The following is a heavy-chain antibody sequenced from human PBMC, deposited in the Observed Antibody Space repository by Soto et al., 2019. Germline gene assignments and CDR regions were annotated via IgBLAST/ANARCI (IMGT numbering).Heavy chain of an antibody. J-gene: IGHJ4*02. Sequence: PSETLSLTCAVSGGSISSGAYSWSWIRQPPGKGLEWIGYIYHTGAAYYNPSLESRVTVAVDRSKNQFSLKLRSVVAADTAVYYCARGGRAAVWNFDYWGPGTLVTVSS. CDR1: GGSISSGAYS. CDR2: IYHTGAA. D-gene: IGHD6-13*01. V-gene: IGHV4-30-2*01. CDR3: ARGGRAAVWNFDY.